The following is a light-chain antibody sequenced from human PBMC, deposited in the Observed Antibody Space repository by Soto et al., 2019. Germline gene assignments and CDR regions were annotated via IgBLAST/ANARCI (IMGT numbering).Light chain of an antibody. CDR3: QQYDNLPIT. Sequence: DFQLTQSPSSLSASVGDRVTITCQASQGISNYLNWYQQKPGKAPKLLIYDASALEIGVPSRFSGSGSGTHFTFPITTLQPEDSATYYCQQYDNLPITFGQGTRLEI. CDR1: QGISNY. V-gene: IGKV1-33*01. J-gene: IGKJ5*01. CDR2: DAS.